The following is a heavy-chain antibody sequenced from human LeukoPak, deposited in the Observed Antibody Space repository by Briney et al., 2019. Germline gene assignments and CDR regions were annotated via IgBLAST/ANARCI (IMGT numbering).Heavy chain of an antibody. CDR1: AFTFSNYA. CDR2: ISYDGTNK. D-gene: IGHD6-19*01. J-gene: IGHJ2*01. CDR3: ARSGYSSGWYIWYLDL. V-gene: IGHV3-30*04. Sequence: PGRSLRLSCAASAFTFSNYAMHWVRQAPGKGLEWVAVISYDGTNKYYTDSVKGRFTISRDNSKQTLDLQMNSLRPEDTAVYYCARSGYSSGWYIWYLDLWGRGTLVTVSS.